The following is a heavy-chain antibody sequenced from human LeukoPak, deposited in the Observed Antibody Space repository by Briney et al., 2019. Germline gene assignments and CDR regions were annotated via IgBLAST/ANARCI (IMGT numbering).Heavy chain of an antibody. V-gene: IGHV4-4*07. D-gene: IGHD5-12*01. CDR3: ARDVRWLRFVFDH. Sequence: SETLSLTCIVSGGSISSYYWTWIRQPAGKGLEWIGRIYPSGSTNYNPSFKSRVTMSVDTSKNQFSLKLTSVTAADTAVYYCARDVRWLRFVFDHWGQGIPVTVSS. CDR2: IYPSGST. J-gene: IGHJ4*02. CDR1: GGSISSYY.